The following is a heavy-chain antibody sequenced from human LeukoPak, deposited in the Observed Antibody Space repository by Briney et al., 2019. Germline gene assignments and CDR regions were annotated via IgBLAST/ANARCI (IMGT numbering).Heavy chain of an antibody. D-gene: IGHD3-22*01. Sequence: LSLTCTVSGGSISSGDYYWSWIRQPPGKGLEWVSYISSSGSTIYYADSVKGRFTISRDNAKNSLYLQMNSLRAEDTAVYYCARGAQWYYDSSGYYYAGHYFDYWGQGTLVTVSS. CDR2: ISSSGSTI. J-gene: IGHJ4*02. CDR3: ARGAQWYYDSSGYYYAGHYFDY. V-gene: IGHV3-11*04. CDR1: GGSISSGDYY.